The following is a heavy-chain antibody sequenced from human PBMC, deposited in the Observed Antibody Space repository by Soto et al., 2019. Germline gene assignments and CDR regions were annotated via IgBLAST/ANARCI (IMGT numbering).Heavy chain of an antibody. D-gene: IGHD1-1*01. CDR2: IMPIFRTP. CDR3: TRDKDRPQLGGNNYYVFDV. Sequence: QVQLEQSGPAVKKPGSSVKVSCKASGGTFSTSAISWVRQAPGQGLEWMGGIMPIFRTPDYAQKFQGRFPVIAYESTNTAFREMSRLRSHDTAVYYCTRDKDRPQLGGNNYYVFDVCGQGTTISGSS. J-gene: IGHJ6*02. V-gene: IGHV1-69*12. CDR1: GGTFSTSA.